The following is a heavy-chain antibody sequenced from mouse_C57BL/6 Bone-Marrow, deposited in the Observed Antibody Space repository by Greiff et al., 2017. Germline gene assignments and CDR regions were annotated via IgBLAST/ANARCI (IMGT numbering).Heavy chain of an antibody. Sequence: QVQLKQSGPGLVQPSQSLSITCTVSGFSLTSYGVHWVRQPPGKGLEWLGVIWSGGSTDYNAAFISRLSISKDNSKSQVFFKMNSLQADDTAIYYCAKRDEYDGYAMDYWGQGTSVTVSS. J-gene: IGHJ4*01. CDR3: AKRDEYDGYAMDY. V-gene: IGHV2-4*01. CDR1: GFSLTSYG. CDR2: IWSGGST. D-gene: IGHD2-4*01.